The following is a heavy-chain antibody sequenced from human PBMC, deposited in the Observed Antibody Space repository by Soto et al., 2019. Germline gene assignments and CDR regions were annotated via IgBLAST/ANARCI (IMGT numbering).Heavy chain of an antibody. CDR2: INSDGSTI. J-gene: IGHJ4*02. Sequence: GGSLRLSCAASGFTFSSYGMHWVRQAPGKGLVWVSRINSDGSTISYADSVKGRFTISRDNAKNTLHLQMKSLRAEDTAVYYCARGPYRSGTDIAVAGALSWGQGALVTVSS. V-gene: IGHV3-74*01. D-gene: IGHD6-19*01. CDR1: GFTFSSYG. CDR3: ARGPYRSGTDIAVAGALS.